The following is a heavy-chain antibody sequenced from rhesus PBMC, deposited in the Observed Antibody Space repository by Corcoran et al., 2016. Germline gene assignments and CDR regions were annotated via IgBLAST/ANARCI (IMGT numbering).Heavy chain of an antibody. CDR2: IYGSGSST. V-gene: IGHV4-169*02. D-gene: IGHD4-29*01. CDR1: GGSISSSY. CDR3: ARDWSSVAAHYFDY. Sequence: QLQLQESGPGLVKPSETLSVTCAVSGGSISSSYWSWIRPAPGQGLEWIGYIYGSGSSTNYNPSLKSRVTLSVDTSKNQLSLKLSSVTTADTAVYYCARDWSSVAAHYFDYWGQGVLVTVSS. J-gene: IGHJ4*01.